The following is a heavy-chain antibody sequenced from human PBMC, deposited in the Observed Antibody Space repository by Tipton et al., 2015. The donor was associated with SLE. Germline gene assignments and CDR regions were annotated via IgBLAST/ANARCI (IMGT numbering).Heavy chain of an antibody. CDR1: GFTFSSYA. CDR2: ISGSGHST. Sequence: SLRLSFAASGFTFSSYAMNWVRQAPGKGLDWVSSISGSGHSTCYANSVKGRFTIFRDNSKGTLYLQMISLRAEDTAVYYCARDPSGSGPDFDYWGQGTLVTVSS. J-gene: IGHJ4*02. D-gene: IGHD1-1*01. CDR3: ARDPSGSGPDFDY. V-gene: IGHV3-23*01.